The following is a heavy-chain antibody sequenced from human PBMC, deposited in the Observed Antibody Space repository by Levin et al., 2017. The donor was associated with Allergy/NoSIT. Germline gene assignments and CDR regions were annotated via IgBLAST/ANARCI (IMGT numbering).Heavy chain of an antibody. CDR1: GGTFSSYT. J-gene: IGHJ3*02. CDR3: ARDAPHYDILTGYVTPPRGDAFDI. Sequence: SVKVSCKASGGTFSSYTISWVRQAPGQGLEWMGRIIPILGIANYAQKFQGRVTITADKSTSTAYMELSSLRSEDTAVYYCARDAPHYDILTGYVTPPRGDAFDIWGQGTMVTVSS. D-gene: IGHD3-9*01. CDR2: IIPILGIA. V-gene: IGHV1-69*04.